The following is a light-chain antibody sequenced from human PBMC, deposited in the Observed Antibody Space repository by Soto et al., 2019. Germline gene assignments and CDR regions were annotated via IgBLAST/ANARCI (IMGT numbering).Light chain of an antibody. J-gene: IGKJ4*01. V-gene: IGKV1-39*01. CDR3: QQTYSTPLLT. CDR2: AAS. Sequence: DIQMTQSPSSLSASVGDRVTITCRASQSISRFLNWYQQKPGEAPKLHIYAASNLQSGVPSRFSGSGSGTDFTLTISSLQREDFASCHCQQTYSTPLLTFGGGTKVEIK. CDR1: QSISRF.